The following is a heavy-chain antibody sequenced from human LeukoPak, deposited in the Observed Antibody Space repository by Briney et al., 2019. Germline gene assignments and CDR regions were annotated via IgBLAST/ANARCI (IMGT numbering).Heavy chain of an antibody. J-gene: IGHJ4*02. CDR3: ARGCSSTSCSAGFIDY. CDR2: IIPIFGTA. D-gene: IGHD2-2*01. CDR1: GGTFSSYA. V-gene: IGHV1-69*13. Sequence: ASVKLSCKAAGGTFSSYAISWVRQAPGQGLEGRGGIIPIFGTANYAQKFQGRVTITADESTSTAYMELSRLRSDDTAVYYCARGCSSTSCSAGFIDYWGQGTLVTVSS.